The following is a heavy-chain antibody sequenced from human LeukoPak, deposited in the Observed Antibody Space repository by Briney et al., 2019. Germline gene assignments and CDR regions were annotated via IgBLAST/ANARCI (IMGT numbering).Heavy chain of an antibody. D-gene: IGHD6-19*01. V-gene: IGHV3-23*01. CDR3: AKPYLMAVAGPNYFDY. CDR1: GFTFSSYA. CDR2: ISGSGGST. J-gene: IGHJ4*02. Sequence: GGSLRLSCAASGFTFSSYAMSWVRQAPGKGLEWVSAISGSGGSTYYADSVKGQFTISRDNSKNTLYLQMNSLRAEDTAVYYCAKPYLMAVAGPNYFDYWGQGTLVTVSS.